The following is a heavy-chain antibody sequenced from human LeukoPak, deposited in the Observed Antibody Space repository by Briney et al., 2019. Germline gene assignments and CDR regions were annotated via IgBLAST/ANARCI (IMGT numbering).Heavy chain of an antibody. CDR2: IQSKPDGGTA. CDR1: GFTFSKAW. J-gene: IGHJ4*02. CDR3: TTEEMYYYDSSGYSSFDY. Sequence: GGSLRLSCAASGFTFSKAWMNWVRQAPGKGLEWVGHIQSKPDGGTADYAAPVKGRFTISRDDSKNTLYLQMNSLKAEDTAVYYCTTEEMYYYDSSGYSSFDYWGQGTLVTVSS. V-gene: IGHV3-15*01. D-gene: IGHD3-22*01.